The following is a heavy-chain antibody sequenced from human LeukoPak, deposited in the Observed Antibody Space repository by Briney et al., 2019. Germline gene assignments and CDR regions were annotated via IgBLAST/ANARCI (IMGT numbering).Heavy chain of an antibody. V-gene: IGHV3-30-3*01. J-gene: IGHJ4*02. CDR3: AKERRLYYFDY. D-gene: IGHD6-19*01. CDR1: GFTFSSYA. Sequence: GGSLRLSCAASGFTFSSYAMHWVRQAPGKGLEWVAVISYDGSNKYYADSVKGRFTISRDNSQNTLYLQMNSLRAEDTAVYYCAKERRLYYFDYWGQGTLVTVSS. CDR2: ISYDGSNK.